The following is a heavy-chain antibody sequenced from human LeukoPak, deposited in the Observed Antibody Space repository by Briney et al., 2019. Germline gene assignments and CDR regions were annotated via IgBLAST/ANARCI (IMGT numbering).Heavy chain of an antibody. CDR2: ISYDGDTE. J-gene: IGHJ4*02. V-gene: IGHV3-30*03. CDR1: GFTFSSYG. D-gene: IGHD4-17*01. CDR3: ARAGGLRRGIRFDY. Sequence: PGGSLRLSCAASGFTFSSYGMHWVRQAPGKGLEWVALISYDGDTEYYADSVKGRFTISRDNSKNTLYLQMNDLRPEDTAVYYCARAGGLRRGIRFDYWGQGTLVTVSS.